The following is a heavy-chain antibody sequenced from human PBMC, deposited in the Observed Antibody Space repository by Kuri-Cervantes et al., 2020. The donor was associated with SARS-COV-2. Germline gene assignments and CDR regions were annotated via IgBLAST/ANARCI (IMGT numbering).Heavy chain of an antibody. D-gene: IGHD6-13*01. V-gene: IGHV4-39*01. CDR2: IFYSGSI. CDR3: VRAAAGIYYFDY. CDR1: GGSILSTSSY. J-gene: IGHJ4*02. Sequence: SETLSLTCNGSGGSILSTSSYWGWVRQPPGKGLEWIATIFYSGSIYYNPSLRGRVTISVDTSNNQFSLKLSSVTAADTAIYYCVRAAAGIYYFDYWGQGTLVTVSS.